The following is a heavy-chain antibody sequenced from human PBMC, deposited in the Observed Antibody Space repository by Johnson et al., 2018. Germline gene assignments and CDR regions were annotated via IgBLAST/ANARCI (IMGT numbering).Heavy chain of an antibody. D-gene: IGHD6-19*01. CDR1: GGTFSSYA. V-gene: IGHV1-69*12. J-gene: IGHJ3*02. Sequence: QVRLGQAGAEVKKPGSSVEVSCKASGGTFSSYAIRWVRQAPGQGLEWMGGIIPIFGTAHSAQKCQGRVTITADESTSTAYMELSSLRSEDTAVYTCARERGQWLGGVDAFDIWGQGTMVTVSS. CDR3: ARERGQWLGGVDAFDI. CDR2: IIPIFGTA.